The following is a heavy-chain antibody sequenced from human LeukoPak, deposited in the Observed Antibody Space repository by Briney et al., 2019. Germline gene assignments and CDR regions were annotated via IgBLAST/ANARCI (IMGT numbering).Heavy chain of an antibody. CDR2: ISSSGSTI. D-gene: IGHD3-3*01. CDR1: GFTFSDYY. CDR3: ARDNTYYDFWSGYFE. J-gene: IGHJ4*02. V-gene: IGHV3-11*01. Sequence: PGGSLRLSCAVSGFTFSDYYMSWIRQAPGKGLEWVSYISSSGSTIYYADSVKGRFTISRDNAKNSLYLQMNSLRAEDTAVYYCARDNTYYDFWSGYFEWGQGTLVTVSS.